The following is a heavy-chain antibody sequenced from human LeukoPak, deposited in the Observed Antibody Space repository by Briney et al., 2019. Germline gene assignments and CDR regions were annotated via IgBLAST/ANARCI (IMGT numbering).Heavy chain of an antibody. Sequence: SETLSLTCTVSGGSISNYHLSWIRQPAGKGLEWIGQIHTSGSTNYNPPLKSRVTVSIDTPENQLSLTIRSVTAADTAIYYCARRHISSGWSFDYWGQGTLVTVSS. CDR3: ARRHISSGWSFDY. CDR2: IHTSGST. V-gene: IGHV4-4*07. CDR1: GGSISNYH. D-gene: IGHD6-19*01. J-gene: IGHJ4*02.